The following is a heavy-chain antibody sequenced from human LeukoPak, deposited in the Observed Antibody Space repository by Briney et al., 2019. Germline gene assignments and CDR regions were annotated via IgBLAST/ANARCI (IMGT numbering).Heavy chain of an antibody. V-gene: IGHV1-8*03. CDR3: AREGSDY. CDR1: GYTFTSYD. Sequence: GASVKVSCKASGYTFTSYDINWVRQATGQGLEWMGYMNPNSGNTGYAQKFQGRGTITTNTSTSTAYLELSSLRSDDTAVYYCAREGSDYWCQGTLVTVSS. J-gene: IGHJ4*02. CDR2: MNPNSGNT.